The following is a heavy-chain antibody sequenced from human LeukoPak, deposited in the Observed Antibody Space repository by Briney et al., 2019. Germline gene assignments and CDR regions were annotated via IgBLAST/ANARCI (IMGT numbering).Heavy chain of an antibody. CDR1: GFTFSSYS. CDR3: AKAPGIAVYFDY. D-gene: IGHD6-19*01. V-gene: IGHV3-23*01. J-gene: IGHJ4*02. CDR2: ISGSGGST. Sequence: PGGSLRLSCAASGFTFSSYSVNWVRQAPGKGLEWVSAISGSGGSTYYADSVKGRFTISRDNSKNTLYLQMNSLRAEDTAVYYCAKAPGIAVYFDYWGQGTLVTVSS.